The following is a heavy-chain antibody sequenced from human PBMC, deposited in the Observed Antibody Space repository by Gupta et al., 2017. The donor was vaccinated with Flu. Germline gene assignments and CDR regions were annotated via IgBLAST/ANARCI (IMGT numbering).Heavy chain of an antibody. Sequence: QVQLVQSGAEVKKPGASVKVSCKVSGYTLTELSMHWVRQAPGKGLEWMGGFDPEDGETIYAQKFQGRVTMTEDTSTDTAYMELSSLRSEDTAVYYCATSIVVVPAAYYYYGMDVWGQGTTVTVSS. CDR3: ATSIVVVPAAYYYYGMDV. D-gene: IGHD2-2*01. V-gene: IGHV1-24*01. CDR1: GYTLTELS. CDR2: FDPEDGET. J-gene: IGHJ6*02.